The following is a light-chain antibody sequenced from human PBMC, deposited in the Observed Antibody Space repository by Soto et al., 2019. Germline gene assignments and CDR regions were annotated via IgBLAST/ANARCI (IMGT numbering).Light chain of an antibody. Sequence: DIHMTQSPSSLSASIGDRVTITCRASQGISNYLAWYQQIPGKVPKLLIFAASNLHAGVPSRFSGSGSGTDFTLTIRSLQTEDIATYYCQNYNSVPLTFGGGTKVEIK. CDR1: QGISNY. J-gene: IGKJ4*01. CDR3: QNYNSVPLT. CDR2: AAS. V-gene: IGKV1-27*01.